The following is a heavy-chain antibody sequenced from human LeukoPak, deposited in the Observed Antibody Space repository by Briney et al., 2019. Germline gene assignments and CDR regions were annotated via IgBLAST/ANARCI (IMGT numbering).Heavy chain of an antibody. J-gene: IGHJ6*02. CDR2: ISSSSGTI. D-gene: IGHD3-10*01. V-gene: IGHV3-48*01. CDR3: AIPPLSGTGSSRPLAGMDV. Sequence: GGSLRLSCAASGFTFSTYSMNWVRQAPGKGLEWVSYISSSSGTIYYADSVKGRFTISRDNAKNSLYLQMNSLRAEDTAVYYCAIPPLSGTGSSRPLAGMDVWGQGTTVTVSS. CDR1: GFTFSTYS.